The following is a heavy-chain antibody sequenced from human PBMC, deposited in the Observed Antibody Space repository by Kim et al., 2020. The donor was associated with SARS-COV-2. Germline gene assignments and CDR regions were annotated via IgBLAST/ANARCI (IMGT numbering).Heavy chain of an antibody. D-gene: IGHD3-16*02. Sequence: SETLSLTCTVSHGSINGYYWSWIRQPPGKGLEWIGYMYYNEGTNSNPSFKSRVTISVDTSKSQVSLNLRSVTTADTAVYYCARDSTRYGRAIDYYYGMDVWGQGTTVTVSS. V-gene: IGHV4-59*01. CDR3: ARDSTRYGRAIDYYYGMDV. CDR1: HGSINGYY. CDR2: MYYNEGT. J-gene: IGHJ6*02.